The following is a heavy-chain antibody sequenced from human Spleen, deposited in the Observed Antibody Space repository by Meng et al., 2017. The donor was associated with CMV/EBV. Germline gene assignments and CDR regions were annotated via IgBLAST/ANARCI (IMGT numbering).Heavy chain of an antibody. CDR2: INAGNGNT. Sequence: QVHLVQSGAKVKKPGAPVKVSCKASGYSFTTYGMHWVRQAPGQRLEWMGWINAGNGNTKYSEKFQSRVTITRDTAASTAYMELSSLRSEDTAVYYCARTGCSSSSCYDYWGQGTLVTVSS. V-gene: IGHV1-3*01. J-gene: IGHJ4*02. CDR3: ARTGCSSSSCYDY. D-gene: IGHD2-2*01. CDR1: GYSFTTYG.